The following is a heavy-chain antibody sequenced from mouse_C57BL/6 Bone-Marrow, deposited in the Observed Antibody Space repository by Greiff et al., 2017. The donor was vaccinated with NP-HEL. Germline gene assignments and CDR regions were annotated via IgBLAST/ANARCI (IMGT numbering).Heavy chain of an antibody. Sequence: EVMLVESGPELVKPGASVKMSCKASGYTFTDYNMHWVKQSHGKSLEWIGYINPNNGGTSYNQKFKGKATLTVNKSSSTAYMELRSLTSEDSAVYYCARPIYYGYDGWYFDVWGTGTTVTVSS. CDR2: INPNNGGT. D-gene: IGHD2-2*01. J-gene: IGHJ1*03. CDR3: ARPIYYGYDGWYFDV. V-gene: IGHV1-22*01. CDR1: GYTFTDYN.